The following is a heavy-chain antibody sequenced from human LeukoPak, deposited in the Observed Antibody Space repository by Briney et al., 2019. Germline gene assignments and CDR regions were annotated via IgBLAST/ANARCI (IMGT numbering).Heavy chain of an antibody. V-gene: IGHV3-7*01. Sequence: GESLRLSCAASGFPFSGSWMNWVRQAPGKGLEWVANINTDGSHKRFVDSVMGRFTMSRDNAKNSLYLQMNDRRVEDTAVFYWAAWTDRCYNFWGQGTLVTVSS. CDR2: INTDGSHK. CDR1: GFPFSGSW. D-gene: IGHD2-2*02. CDR3: AAWTDRCYNF. J-gene: IGHJ4*02.